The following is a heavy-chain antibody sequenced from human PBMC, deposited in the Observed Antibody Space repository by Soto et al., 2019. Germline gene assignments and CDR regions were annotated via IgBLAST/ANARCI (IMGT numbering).Heavy chain of an antibody. CDR3: ARGGLMFGESPGGCYHMDV. V-gene: IGHV1-69*02. Sequence: SVKVSCKASGGTFSSYSISWVRQAPGQGLEWMGRIIPILGIANYAQKFQGRVTITADKSTSTAYMELSSLRSEDTAVYYCARGGLMFGESPGGCYHMDVWGKGTTVTVSS. CDR1: GGTFSSYS. CDR2: IIPILGIA. J-gene: IGHJ6*03. D-gene: IGHD3-10*02.